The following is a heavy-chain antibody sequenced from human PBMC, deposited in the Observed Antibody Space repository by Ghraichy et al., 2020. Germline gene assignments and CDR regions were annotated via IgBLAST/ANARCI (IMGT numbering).Heavy chain of an antibody. D-gene: IGHD3-22*01. J-gene: IGHJ4*02. CDR2: ISRSGSLM. CDR3: AREMSDSSGYYYPDY. V-gene: IGHV3-48*02. CDR1: GFSFSTYS. Sequence: GGSLRLSCATSGFSFSTYSMNWVRQAPGKGLEWLSYISRSGSLMFYADSVKGRFTISRDKDKNSLSLQMNSLRDEDTAVYYCAREMSDSSGYYYPDYWGQGALVTVSS.